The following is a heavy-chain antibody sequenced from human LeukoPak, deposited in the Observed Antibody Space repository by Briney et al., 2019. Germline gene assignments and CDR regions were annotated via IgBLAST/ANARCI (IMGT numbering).Heavy chain of an antibody. D-gene: IGHD3-10*01. V-gene: IGHV4-39*01. J-gene: IGHJ4*02. CDR2: IFYSGST. Sequence: PSETLSLTCTVSGGSISSSSYYWGWLRQPPGMGLEWLGSIFYSGSTYYNPSLKSRVTISVDTSRNQFSLKLSSVTAADTAVYYCARRLGSYHSFDYWGQGTLVTVSS. CDR3: ARRLGSYHSFDY. CDR1: GGSISSSSYY.